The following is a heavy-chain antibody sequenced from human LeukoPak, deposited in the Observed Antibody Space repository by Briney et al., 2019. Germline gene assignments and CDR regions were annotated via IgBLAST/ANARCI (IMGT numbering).Heavy chain of an antibody. J-gene: IGHJ4*02. D-gene: IGHD3-16*01. V-gene: IGHV3-21*01. CDR2: ISSSSSYI. CDR1: GFTFSSYS. CDR3: ARVVPAGPEPLGLGY. Sequence: GGSLRLSCAASGFTFSSYSMNWVRQAPGKGLEWVSSISSSSSYIYYADSVKGRFTISRDNAKNSLYLQMNSLRAEDTAVYYCARVVPAGPEPLGLGYWGQGTLVTVSS.